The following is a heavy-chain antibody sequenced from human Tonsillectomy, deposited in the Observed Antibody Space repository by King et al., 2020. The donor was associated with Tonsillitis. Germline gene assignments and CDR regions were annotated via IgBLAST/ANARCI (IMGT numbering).Heavy chain of an antibody. CDR2: ISSGGSFI. Sequence: VQLVESGGGLVKPGGSLRLSCAVSGFTFSDYYMSWVRQAPGKGLEWVSSISSGGSFIYYADSVKGRFTISRDNAKSSLSLQLNSLRAEDTAVYYCARVGRALTMIVVEYYFDYWGQGTLVTVSS. D-gene: IGHD3-22*01. CDR1: GFTFSDYY. V-gene: IGHV3-11*01. CDR3: ARVGRALTMIVVEYYFDY. J-gene: IGHJ4*02.